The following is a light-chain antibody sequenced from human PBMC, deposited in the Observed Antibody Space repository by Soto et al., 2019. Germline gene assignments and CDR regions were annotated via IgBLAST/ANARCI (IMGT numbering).Light chain of an antibody. CDR2: AAS. CDR3: QHLNGYPRT. V-gene: IGKV1-9*01. CDR1: QGISSN. J-gene: IGKJ1*01. Sequence: DIQLTQSPSFLSASVGDRVTSTCRASQGISSNLAWYQQKPGKAPKLLIYAASTLQSGVPSRFSGSGSGTEFTLTISSLQPEDFATYYCQHLNGYPRTFGQGTKVDIK.